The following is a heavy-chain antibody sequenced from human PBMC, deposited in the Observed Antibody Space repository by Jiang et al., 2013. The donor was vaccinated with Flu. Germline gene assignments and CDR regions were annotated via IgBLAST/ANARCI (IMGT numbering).Heavy chain of an antibody. CDR3: ARGPHYDILTGYSLDAFDI. CDR1: GFTFSSYA. J-gene: IGHJ3*02. V-gene: IGHV3-64*01. CDR2: ISSNGGST. Sequence: VQLLESGGGLVQPGGSLRLSCAASGFTFSSYAMHWVRQAPGKGLEYVSAISSNGGSTYYANSVKGRFTISRDNSKNTLYLQMGSLRAEDMAVYYCARGPHYDILTGYSLDAFDIWGQGTMVTVSS. D-gene: IGHD3-9*01.